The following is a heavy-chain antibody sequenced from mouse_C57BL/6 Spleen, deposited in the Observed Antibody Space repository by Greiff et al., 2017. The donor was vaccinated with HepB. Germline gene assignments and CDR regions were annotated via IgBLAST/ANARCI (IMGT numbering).Heavy chain of an antibody. CDR2: IDPDTGCT. CDR1: GYTFTGYE. J-gene: IGHJ2*01. D-gene: IGHD1-1*01. V-gene: IGHV1-15*01. Sequence: QVQLQQSGAELVRPGASVTLSCKASGYTFTGYEMQWVKQTPVHGLEWIGAIDPDTGCTAYNQKFKGKAILTVDTSSSTAYMELRSLTSEDSAVYYCTRYSSLYFDYWGQGTTLTVSS. CDR3: TRYSSLYFDY.